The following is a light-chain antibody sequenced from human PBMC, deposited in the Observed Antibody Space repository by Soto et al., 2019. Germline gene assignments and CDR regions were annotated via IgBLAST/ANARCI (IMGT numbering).Light chain of an antibody. CDR3: SSYTSRSTLYF. CDR2: DVS. CDR1: SSDVGGYNY. J-gene: IGLJ1*01. V-gene: IGLV2-14*01. Sequence: QSALTQPASVSGSPGQSITISCTGTSSDVGGYNYVSWYQQHPRKAPKLMIYDVSNRPSGVSNRFSGSKSGNTASMTISGLQAEDEADYYCSSYTSRSTLYFFGTGTKLTVL.